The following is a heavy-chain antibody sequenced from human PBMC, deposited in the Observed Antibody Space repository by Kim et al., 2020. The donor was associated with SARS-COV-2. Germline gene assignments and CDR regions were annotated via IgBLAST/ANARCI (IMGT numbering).Heavy chain of an antibody. CDR3: ARSIAAAGFDY. D-gene: IGHD6-13*01. Sequence: YNADSVKGRFTISRDNAKNSLYLQMNSLRAEDTAVYYCARSIAAAGFDYWGQGTLVTVSS. J-gene: IGHJ4*02. V-gene: IGHV3-11*04.